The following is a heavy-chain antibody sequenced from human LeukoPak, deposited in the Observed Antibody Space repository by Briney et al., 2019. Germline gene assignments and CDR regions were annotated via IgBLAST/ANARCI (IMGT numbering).Heavy chain of an antibody. J-gene: IGHJ4*02. CDR1: GFTFSDCW. CDR3: VRRGNRWGDY. Sequence: GGSLRLSCEASGFTFSDCWMSWVRPTPGKGVEWVANIKDDGSEIYYVDSVKGRFTISRDNAKNSLYLQMNSLRAEDTAVYYCVRRGNRWGDYWGQGTLVTVSS. D-gene: IGHD3-16*01. CDR2: IKDDGSEI. V-gene: IGHV3-7*01.